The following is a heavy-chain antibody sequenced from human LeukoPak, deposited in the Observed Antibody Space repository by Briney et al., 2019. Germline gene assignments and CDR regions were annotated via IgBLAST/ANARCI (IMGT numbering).Heavy chain of an antibody. Sequence: PSQTLSLTCTVSGGSISSCDHYWSWIRQPPGKGLEWIGYIYYSGSIHYNPSLKSRVTISIDTSKNQFSLKLSSVTAADTAVYYCARRYCSSTSCYGYFDLWGRGTLVTVSS. CDR3: ARRYCSSTSCYGYFDL. J-gene: IGHJ2*01. CDR2: IYYSGSI. CDR1: GGSISSCDHY. V-gene: IGHV4-30-4*01. D-gene: IGHD2-2*01.